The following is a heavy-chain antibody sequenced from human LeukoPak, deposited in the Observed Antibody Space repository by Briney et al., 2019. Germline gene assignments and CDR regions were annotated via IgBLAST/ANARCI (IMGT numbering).Heavy chain of an antibody. V-gene: IGHV6-1*01. Sequence: SQTLSLTCAISGDSVSSNSAAWNWIRQSPSRGLEWLGRTYFRSKWFNEYALSLKSRITISPDTSKNQFSLQLNSVTPEDTAAYYCVRGFFYTGMEVWAKGPRSPSP. D-gene: IGHD3-16*01. J-gene: IGHJ6*02. CDR2: TYFRSKWFN. CDR1: GDSVSSNSAA. CDR3: VRGFFYTGMEV.